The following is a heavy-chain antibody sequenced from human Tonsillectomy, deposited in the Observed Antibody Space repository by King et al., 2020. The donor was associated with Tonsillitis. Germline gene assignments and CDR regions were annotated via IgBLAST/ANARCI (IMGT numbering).Heavy chain of an antibody. CDR2: IXPGDSXT. J-gene: IGHJ4*02. V-gene: IGHV5-51*01. CDR1: GYSFISYW. CDR3: ARYDDYVWGSYRPRNYFDY. D-gene: IGHD3-16*02. Sequence: VQLVESGAEVKKPGESLKISCKGSGYSFISYWIGWVRQMPGKGLEWMGIIXPGDSXTRYSPSFQGQVTISIDXSIRTAYLQWSSLKASDPAMYYCARYDDYVWGSYRPRNYFDYWGQGPMATVSS.